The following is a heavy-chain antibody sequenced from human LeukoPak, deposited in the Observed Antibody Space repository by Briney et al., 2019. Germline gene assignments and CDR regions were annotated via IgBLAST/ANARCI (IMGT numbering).Heavy chain of an antibody. V-gene: IGHV4-59*01. CDR1: GGSISNYY. CDR2: IYYSGST. CDR3: ARDRGYSYGYFGY. D-gene: IGHD5-18*01. J-gene: IGHJ4*02. Sequence: SETLSLTCTVSGGSISNYYWSWIRQPPGKGLEWIGYIYYSGSTNYNPSPKSRVTISVDTSKNQFSLKLSSVTAADTAVYYCARDRGYSYGYFGYWGQGTLVTVSS.